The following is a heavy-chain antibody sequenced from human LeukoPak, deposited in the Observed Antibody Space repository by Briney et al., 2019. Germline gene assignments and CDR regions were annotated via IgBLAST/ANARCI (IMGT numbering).Heavy chain of an antibody. J-gene: IGHJ6*02. CDR2: INAGNGNT. Sequence: ASVKVSCKASGYTFTSYGISWVRQAPGQRLEWMGWINAGNGNTKYSQKFQGRVTITRDTSASTAYMELSSLRSEDTAVYYCARVNGYNYYYYYGMDVWGQGTTVTVSS. CDR3: ARVNGYNYYYYYGMDV. CDR1: GYTFTSYG. D-gene: IGHD5-24*01. V-gene: IGHV1-3*01.